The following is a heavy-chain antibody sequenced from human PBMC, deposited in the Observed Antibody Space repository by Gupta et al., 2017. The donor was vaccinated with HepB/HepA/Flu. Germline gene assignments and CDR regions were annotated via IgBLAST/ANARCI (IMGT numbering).Heavy chain of an antibody. CDR2: MHPNSGGT. CDR3: ADLGAHNWFDP. D-gene: IGHD1-26*01. CDR1: GSTFTGNH. V-gene: IGHV1-2*02. Sequence: QVQLVQSGAEVKTPGVSVQVSCKAPGSTFTGNHLPGMRQAPGQGLDGMGRMHPNSGGTNYVQKVRGRVTMTWDTSITTAYMELSSLTSDDTAVDYCADLGAHNWFDPWGQGTLVTVSS. J-gene: IGHJ5*02.